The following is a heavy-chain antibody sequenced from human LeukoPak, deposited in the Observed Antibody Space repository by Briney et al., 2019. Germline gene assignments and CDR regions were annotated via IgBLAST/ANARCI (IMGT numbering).Heavy chain of an antibody. CDR2: INAGNGNT. Sequence: ASVKVSCKASGYTFTSYAMHWVRQAPGQRLEWMGWINAGNGNTKYSQEFQGRVTITRDTSASTAYMELSSLRSEDMAVYYCARDEEYYDSSGQISQRWFDPWGQGTLVTVSS. V-gene: IGHV1-3*03. CDR1: GYTFTSYA. D-gene: IGHD3-22*01. CDR3: ARDEEYYDSSGQISQRWFDP. J-gene: IGHJ5*02.